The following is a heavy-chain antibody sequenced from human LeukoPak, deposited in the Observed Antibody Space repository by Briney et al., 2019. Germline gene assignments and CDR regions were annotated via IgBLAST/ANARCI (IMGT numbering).Heavy chain of an antibody. CDR3: AKYGYSGYGYDY. J-gene: IGHJ4*02. CDR2: INPNSGGT. Sequence: ASVKVSCKASGYTFTGYYMHWVRQAPGQGLEWMGWINPNSGGTDYAQKFQGRVTMTRDTSISTAYMELSRLRSDDTAVYYCAKYGYSGYGYDYWGQGTLVTVSS. V-gene: IGHV1-2*02. CDR1: GYTFTGYY. D-gene: IGHD5-12*01.